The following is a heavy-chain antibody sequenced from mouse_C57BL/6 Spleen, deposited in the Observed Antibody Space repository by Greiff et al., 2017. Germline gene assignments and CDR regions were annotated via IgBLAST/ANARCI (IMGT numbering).Heavy chain of an antibody. V-gene: IGHV2-5*01. CDR2: IWRGGST. D-gene: IGHD1-1*01. J-gene: IGHJ2*01. CDR1: GFSLTSYG. CDR3: AKNYRDYYGSSYDVFYFDY. Sequence: VQLVESGPGLVQPSQSLSITCTVSGFSLTSYGVHWVRQSPGKGLEWLGVIWRGGSTDYNAAFMSRLSITKDNSKSQVFFKMNSLQADDTAIYYCAKNYRDYYGSSYDVFYFDYWGQGTTLTVSS.